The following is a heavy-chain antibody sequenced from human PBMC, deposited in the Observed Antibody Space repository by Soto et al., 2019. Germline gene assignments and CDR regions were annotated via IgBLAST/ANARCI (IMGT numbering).Heavy chain of an antibody. CDR2: INAGNGNT. V-gene: IGHV1-3*01. Sequence: QVQLVQSGAEVKKPGASVKVSCKASGYTFTSYAMHWVRQAHGQRLEWMGWINAGNGNTKYSQKFRGRVTITRDTSAGTAYMELRRLRSEDTAVYYCARTVGYYYGMDVWGQGTTLTVSS. J-gene: IGHJ6*02. CDR1: GYTFTSYA. D-gene: IGHD4-17*01. CDR3: ARTVGYYYGMDV.